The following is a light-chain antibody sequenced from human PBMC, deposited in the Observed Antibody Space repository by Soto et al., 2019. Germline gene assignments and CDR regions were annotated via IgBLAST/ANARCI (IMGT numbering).Light chain of an antibody. CDR2: GAS. CDR3: QQYDSTPHP. CDR1: QSVTSSF. J-gene: IGKJ4*01. Sequence: EIVLTQSPGTLSLSPGERATLSCRASQSVTSSFLAWYQQKPGQAPRLLIYGASSRATGIPDRFSGSGSGTDFTLTISRLEPEDVAVYYCQQYDSTPHPFGGGTKVEIK. V-gene: IGKV3-20*01.